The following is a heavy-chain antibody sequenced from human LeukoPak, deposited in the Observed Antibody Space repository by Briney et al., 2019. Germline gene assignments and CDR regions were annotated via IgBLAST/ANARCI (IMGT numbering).Heavy chain of an antibody. CDR2: ISYEGSNK. J-gene: IGHJ5*02. V-gene: IGHV3-30-3*01. D-gene: IGHD3-10*01. CDR1: GSTFSSYA. CDR3: ARDVYYDSGSRIENWLDP. Sequence: GGSLRLSCAASGSTFSSYAMHWVRQAPGKGLEWVAFISYEGSNKHYADSVKGRFTISRDNSKNTLYLQVNSLRAEDTAVYYCARDVYYDSGSRIENWLDPWGQGTLVTVSS.